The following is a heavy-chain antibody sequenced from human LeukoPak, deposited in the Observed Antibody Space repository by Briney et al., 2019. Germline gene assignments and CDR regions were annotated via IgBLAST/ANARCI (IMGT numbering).Heavy chain of an antibody. CDR3: ARDDYYYGMDV. CDR1: GFTVSSNY. CDR2: IYSNGAT. J-gene: IGHJ6*02. Sequence: GGSLRLSCAASGFTVSSNYMSWVRQAPGKGLEWVSVIYSNGATFYADFVKGRFTISRDNSKNTLHLRMNSLRAEDTAVYYCARDDYYYGMDVWGQGTTVTVSS. V-gene: IGHV3-53*01.